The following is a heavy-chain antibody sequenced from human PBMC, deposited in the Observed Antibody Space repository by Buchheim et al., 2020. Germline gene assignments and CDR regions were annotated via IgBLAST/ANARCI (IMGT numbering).Heavy chain of an antibody. J-gene: IGHJ6*03. D-gene: IGHD4-17*01. Sequence: QVQLQESGPGLVKPSQTLSLTCTVSGGSISSGGYYWSWIRQHPGKGLEWIGYIYYSGSTYYNPSLKSRVTISVDTSKYQFSLKLSAVTAADTAVYYCARVRTDGDYTETEDYYYYYMDVWGKGTT. CDR2: IYYSGST. CDR3: ARVRTDGDYTETEDYYYYYMDV. CDR1: GGSISSGGYY. V-gene: IGHV4-31*03.